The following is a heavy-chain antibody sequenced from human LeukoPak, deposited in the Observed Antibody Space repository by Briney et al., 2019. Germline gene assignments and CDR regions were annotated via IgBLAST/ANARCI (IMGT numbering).Heavy chain of an antibody. CDR3: ARSRRFLEWLFPLDY. Sequence: PGGSLRLSCAASGFTFSSYWMSWVRQAPGKGLEWVANIKQDGSEKYYVDSVKGRFTISRDNAKNSLYLQMNSPRAEDTAVYYCARSRRFLEWLFPLDYWGQGTLVTVSS. D-gene: IGHD3-3*01. J-gene: IGHJ4*02. CDR2: IKQDGSEK. V-gene: IGHV3-7*01. CDR1: GFTFSSYW.